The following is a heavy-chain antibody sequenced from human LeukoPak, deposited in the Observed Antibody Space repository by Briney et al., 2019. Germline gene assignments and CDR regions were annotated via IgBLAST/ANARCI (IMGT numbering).Heavy chain of an antibody. CDR2: INHSGST. Sequence: SETLSLTCAVYGGSFSGYYWSWIRQPPGKGLEWIGEINHSGSTNYNPSLKSRVTISVDTSKNQFSLKLSSVTAADTAVYYCARHGGGGYCSSTSCYSDYWGQGTLVTVSS. CDR1: GGSFSGYY. J-gene: IGHJ4*02. CDR3: ARHGGGGYCSSTSCYSDY. V-gene: IGHV4-34*01. D-gene: IGHD2-2*01.